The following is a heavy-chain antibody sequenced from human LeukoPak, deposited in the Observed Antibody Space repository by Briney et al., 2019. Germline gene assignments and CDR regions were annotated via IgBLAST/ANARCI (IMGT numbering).Heavy chain of an antibody. CDR1: GFTFTNYV. CDR2: ITGTADKT. J-gene: IGHJ3*02. D-gene: IGHD6-19*01. CDR3: ARRGGSRGWGAFDI. Sequence: GESLRLSCAASGFTFTNYVMNWVRQAPGKGLEWVSSITGTADKTYDADSVKGRFTISRDNSKNTLSLQMSSLRVEDAAIYYCARRGGSRGWGAFDIWGQGTIVTVSS. V-gene: IGHV3-23*01.